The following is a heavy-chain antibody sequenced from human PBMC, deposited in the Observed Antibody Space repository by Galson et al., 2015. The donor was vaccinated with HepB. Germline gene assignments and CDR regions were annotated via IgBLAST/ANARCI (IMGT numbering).Heavy chain of an antibody. J-gene: IGHJ4*02. CDR3: ARDFRGNNYMGEYFFDY. Sequence: SLRLSCAASGFTFSSYNLNWVRQAPGKGLEWVSSISSRSSDIHYADSVKGRFTISRDNAKKSLYLQMNSLRAEDTAVYYCARDFRGNNYMGEYFFDYWGQGSLVAVSS. CDR1: GFTFSSYN. V-gene: IGHV3-21*01. D-gene: IGHD3-16*01. CDR2: ISSRSSDI.